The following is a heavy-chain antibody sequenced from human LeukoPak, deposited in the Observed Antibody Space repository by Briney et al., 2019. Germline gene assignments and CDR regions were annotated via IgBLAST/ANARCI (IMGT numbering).Heavy chain of an antibody. CDR3: VVLSSGYFDY. J-gene: IGHJ4*02. V-gene: IGHV3-30*15. CDR1: GFTFSDYA. CDR2: ISYDGSNT. Sequence: GGSLRLSCAASGFTFSDYAMHWVRQAPGKGLEWVAAISYDGSNTQYADSVKGRLTISRDNSKNTLYLQMSSLRAEDTAVYYCVVLSSGYFDYWGQGTLVTVSS. D-gene: IGHD3-22*01.